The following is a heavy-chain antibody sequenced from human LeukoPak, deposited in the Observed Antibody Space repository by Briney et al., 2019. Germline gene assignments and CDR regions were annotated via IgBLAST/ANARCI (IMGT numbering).Heavy chain of an antibody. J-gene: IGHJ3*02. V-gene: IGHV4-4*07. CDR2: IYTSGST. Sequence: SETLSLTCTVSGGSISSYYWSWIRQPAGKGLEWIGRIYTSGSTNYNPSLKSRVTMSVDTSKNQCSLKLSSVTAADTAVYYCARGGQSLTQIVAFDIWGQGTMVTVSS. CDR3: ARGGQSLTQIVAFDI. D-gene: IGHD6-19*01. CDR1: GGSISSYY.